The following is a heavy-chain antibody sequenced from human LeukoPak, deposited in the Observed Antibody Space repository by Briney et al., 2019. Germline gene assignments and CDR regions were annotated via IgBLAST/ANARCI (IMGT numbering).Heavy chain of an antibody. D-gene: IGHD6-19*01. Sequence: PGGSLRLSCAASGFTFSDYYMSWIRQAPGKGLEWVSYISSSGSTIYYADSVKGRFTISRDNAKNSLYLQMNSLRAEDTAVYYCARVKYSSGPFGYYYYYYYMDVWGKGTTVTVSS. J-gene: IGHJ6*03. CDR1: GFTFSDYY. CDR2: ISSSGSTI. CDR3: ARVKYSSGPFGYYYYYYYMDV. V-gene: IGHV3-11*04.